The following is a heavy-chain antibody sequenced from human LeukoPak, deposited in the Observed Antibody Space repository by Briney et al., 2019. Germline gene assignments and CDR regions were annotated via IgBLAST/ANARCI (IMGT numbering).Heavy chain of an antibody. CDR2: ISSSGSTI. D-gene: IGHD1-14*01. V-gene: IGHV3-48*03. CDR3: ARTPEYYYYMDV. Sequence: GGSLRLSCAASGFTFSSYEMNWVRQAPGKGLEWVSYISSSGSTIYYADSVKGRFTISRDNAKNSLYLQMDSLRADDTAVYYCARTPEYYYYMDVWGKGTTVTVSS. J-gene: IGHJ6*03. CDR1: GFTFSSYE.